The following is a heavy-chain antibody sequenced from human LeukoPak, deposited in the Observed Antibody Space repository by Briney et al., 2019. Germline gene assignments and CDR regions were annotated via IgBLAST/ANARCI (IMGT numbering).Heavy chain of an antibody. CDR3: ARYTHSSGFDY. Sequence: GGSLRLSCAASGFTFSSSWMHWVRQAPEKGLVWVSRINSDGSSTSYADSVKGRFTISRDNAKNTLFLQMNSLRAEDTAVYYCARYTHSSGFDYWGQGTLVTVSS. CDR2: INSDGSST. CDR1: GFTFSSSW. D-gene: IGHD6-19*01. J-gene: IGHJ4*02. V-gene: IGHV3-74*01.